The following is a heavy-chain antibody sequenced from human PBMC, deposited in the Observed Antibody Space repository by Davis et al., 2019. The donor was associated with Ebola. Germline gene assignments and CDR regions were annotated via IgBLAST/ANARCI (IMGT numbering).Heavy chain of an antibody. CDR1: GFTFSSYS. V-gene: IGHV3-23*01. Sequence: GESLKISCAASGFTFSSYSMNWVRQAPGKGLEWVSAISGSGGSTYYADSVKGRFTISRDNSKNTLYLQMNSLRAEDTAVYYCAKAPDYRASHWGQGILVTVSS. CDR2: ISGSGGST. CDR3: AKAPDYRASH. D-gene: IGHD4-11*01. J-gene: IGHJ4*02.